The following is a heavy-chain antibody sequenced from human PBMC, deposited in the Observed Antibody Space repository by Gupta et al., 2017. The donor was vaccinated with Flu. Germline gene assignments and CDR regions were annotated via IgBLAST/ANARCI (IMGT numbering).Heavy chain of an antibody. CDR3: VKGAERWSFGAFDV. CDR1: GDSITGYVYY. V-gene: IGHV4-31*03. J-gene: IGHJ3*01. CDR2: ISSTGGT. D-gene: IGHD1-26*01. Sequence: HVQLQASGPGLVKPSQTLPLTCSVSGDSITGYVYYWNWIRQHQGKVLQWSGYISSTGGTFYNTSLKSRVTISVESSKNHLPMRLTTVTAAATAVYYWVKGAERWSFGAFDVWGQVAMVTVSS.